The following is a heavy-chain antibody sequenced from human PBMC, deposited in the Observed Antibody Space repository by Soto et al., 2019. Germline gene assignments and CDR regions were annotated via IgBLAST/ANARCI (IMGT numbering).Heavy chain of an antibody. CDR1: GGTFSDHG. Sequence: QVQLEQSGAEVKKPGSSVKISCKASGGTFSDHGVSWLRQAPGQGLEWVGGTIPVFNTAKYAPKFQGRVTIAADKSTIIAYMELGSLRSDDTAFYYCARGVYGSGNYYTGPSAFDIWGQGTLVIVSS. V-gene: IGHV1-69*06. CDR2: TIPVFNTA. D-gene: IGHD3-10*01. J-gene: IGHJ3*02. CDR3: ARGVYGSGNYYTGPSAFDI.